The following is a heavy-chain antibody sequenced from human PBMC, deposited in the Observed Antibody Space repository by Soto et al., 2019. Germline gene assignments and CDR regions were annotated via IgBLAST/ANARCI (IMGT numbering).Heavy chain of an antibody. CDR3: ARGENWNDYYYYGMDV. J-gene: IGHJ6*02. Sequence: GESLKISCKGSGYSFTSYWIGWVRQMPGKGLEWMGIIYPGDSDTRYSPSFQGQVTISADKSISTAYLQWCSLKASDTAMYYCARGENWNDYYYYGMDVWGQGTTVTVS. CDR1: GYSFTSYW. V-gene: IGHV5-51*01. D-gene: IGHD1-1*01. CDR2: IYPGDSDT.